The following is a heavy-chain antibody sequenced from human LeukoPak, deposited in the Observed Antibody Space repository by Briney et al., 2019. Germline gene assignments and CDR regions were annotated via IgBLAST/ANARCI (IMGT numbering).Heavy chain of an antibody. V-gene: IGHV4-34*01. Sequence: SETLSLTCAVYGGSFSGYYWSWIRQPPGKGLEWIGEINHSGSTNYNPSLKSRVTISVDTSKNQFSLKLSSVTAADTAVYYCAATYCSGGSCPNFDYWGQGALVTVSS. CDR3: AATYCSGGSCPNFDY. D-gene: IGHD2-15*01. J-gene: IGHJ4*02. CDR2: INHSGST. CDR1: GGSFSGYY.